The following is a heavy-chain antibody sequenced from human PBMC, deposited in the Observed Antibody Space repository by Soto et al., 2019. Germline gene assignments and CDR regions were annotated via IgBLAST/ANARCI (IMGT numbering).Heavy chain of an antibody. CDR2: ISYDGSNK. Sequence: GGSLRLSCAASGFTFSSYAMHWVRQAPGKGLEWVAVISYDGSNKYYADSVKGRFTISRDNSKNTLYLQMNSLRAEDTAVYYCAWSIAARPYYYYYGMDVWGQGTTVTVSS. CDR1: GFTFSSYA. CDR3: AWSIAARPYYYYYGMDV. J-gene: IGHJ6*02. V-gene: IGHV3-30-3*01. D-gene: IGHD6-6*01.